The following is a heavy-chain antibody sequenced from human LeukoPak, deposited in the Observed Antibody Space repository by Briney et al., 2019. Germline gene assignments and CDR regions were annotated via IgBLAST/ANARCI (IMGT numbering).Heavy chain of an antibody. J-gene: IGHJ3*02. CDR1: GFTFSSYA. Sequence: GGSLRLSCAASGFTFSSYAMSWVRQAPGKGLEWASAISGSGGSTYHADSVKGRFTISRDNSKNTLYLQMNSLRGEDTAIYYCAKDQQRTVPTRGAFDIWGQGTMVTVSS. CDR3: AKDQQRTVPTRGAFDI. D-gene: IGHD6-25*01. CDR2: ISGSGGST. V-gene: IGHV3-23*01.